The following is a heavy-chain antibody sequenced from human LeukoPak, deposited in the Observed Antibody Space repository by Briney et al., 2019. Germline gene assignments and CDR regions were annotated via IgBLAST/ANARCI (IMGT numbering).Heavy chain of an antibody. Sequence: PSETLSLTCAVSGGSISSSNWWSWVRQPPGKGLEWIGEIYHSGSTNYNPSLKSRVTISVDKSKNQFSLKLSSVTAADTAVYYCARDKESGSYYEVAFDIWGQGTMVTVSS. J-gene: IGHJ3*02. D-gene: IGHD1-26*01. V-gene: IGHV4-4*02. CDR3: ARDKESGSYYEVAFDI. CDR1: GGSISSSNW. CDR2: IYHSGST.